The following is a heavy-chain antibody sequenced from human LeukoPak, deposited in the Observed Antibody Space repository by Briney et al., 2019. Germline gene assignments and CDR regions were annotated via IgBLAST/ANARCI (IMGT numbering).Heavy chain of an antibody. J-gene: IGHJ4*02. CDR3: ARGERPYYYASSGYYPDY. CDR1: GGSFSGYS. CDR2: INHSGST. Sequence: PSETLSLTCAAYGGSFSGYSWSWIRQPPGKGLEWIGEINHSGSTNYNPSLKSRVTISVDTSKNQFSLKPSSVTAADTAVYYCARGERPYYYASSGYYPDYWGQGTVVTASS. V-gene: IGHV4-34*01. D-gene: IGHD3-22*01.